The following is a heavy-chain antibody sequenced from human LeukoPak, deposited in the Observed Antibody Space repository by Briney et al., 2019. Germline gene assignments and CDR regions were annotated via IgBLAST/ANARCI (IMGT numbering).Heavy chain of an antibody. CDR2: INPNSGGT. J-gene: IGHJ6*02. D-gene: IGHD6-19*01. CDR1: GYTFTGYY. Sequence: ASVKVSCKASGYTFTGYYMHWVRQAPGQGLEWMGWINPNSGGTNYAQKFQGRVTMTRDTSISTAYMELSRLRSDDTAVYYCARDRAVAGIYYYYGMDVWGQGTTVTVSS. V-gene: IGHV1-2*02. CDR3: ARDRAVAGIYYYYGMDV.